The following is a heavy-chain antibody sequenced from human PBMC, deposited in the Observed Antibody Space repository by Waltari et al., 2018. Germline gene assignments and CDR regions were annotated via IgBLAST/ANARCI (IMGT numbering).Heavy chain of an antibody. CDR1: GFTFGDYA. Sequence: EVQLVESGGGLVQPGRSLRLSCTASGFTFGDYAMSWFRQAPGKGLEWVGFIRSKAYGGTTEYAASVKGRFTISRDNSKNTLYLQMNSLRAEDTAVYYCARDRGILEWFADAFDIWGQGTMVTVSS. CDR2: IRSKAYGGTT. J-gene: IGHJ3*02. CDR3: ARDRGILEWFADAFDI. D-gene: IGHD3-3*01. V-gene: IGHV3-49*03.